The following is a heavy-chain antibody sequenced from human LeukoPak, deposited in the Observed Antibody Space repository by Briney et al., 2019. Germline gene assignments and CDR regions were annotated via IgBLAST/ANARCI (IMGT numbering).Heavy chain of an antibody. Sequence: GGSLRLSCAASGFTFSSYSMNWVRQAPGKGLEWVSSISSSSSYIYYADSVKGRFTISRDNAKNSLYLQMNSLRAEDTAVYYCASDPSSQLLAWFDPWGQGTLVTVSS. CDR3: ASDPSSQLLAWFDP. J-gene: IGHJ5*02. D-gene: IGHD2-2*01. CDR2: ISSSSSYI. V-gene: IGHV3-21*01. CDR1: GFTFSSYS.